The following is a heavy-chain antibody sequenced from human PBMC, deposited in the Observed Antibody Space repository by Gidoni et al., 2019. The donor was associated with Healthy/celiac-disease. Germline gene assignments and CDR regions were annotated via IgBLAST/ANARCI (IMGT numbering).Heavy chain of an antibody. J-gene: IGHJ4*02. Sequence: QVQLVESGGGVVQPGRSLRLSCAASVFTFSSYGMHGVRKAPGKGLEWVAVISYDGSNKYYADSVKGRLTISRDNSKNTLYLQMNSLRAEDTAVYYCAKDNGDYGFDYWGQGTLVTVSS. CDR1: VFTFSSYG. CDR3: AKDNGDYGFDY. D-gene: IGHD4-17*01. V-gene: IGHV3-30*18. CDR2: ISYDGSNK.